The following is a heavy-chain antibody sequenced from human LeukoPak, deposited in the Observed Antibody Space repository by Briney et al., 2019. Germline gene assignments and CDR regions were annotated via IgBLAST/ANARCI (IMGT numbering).Heavy chain of an antibody. J-gene: IGHJ2*01. CDR3: ARGYYPPRWYFNL. D-gene: IGHD3-10*01. CDR2: IIEKGNA. CDR1: GGSFSSYS. V-gene: IGHV4-34*01. Sequence: SETLSLTCALYGGSFSSYSWSWTWIRQTPEKGLEWIGEIIEKGNANYNPSLKSRVTIDLDTSKNQFSLKLTSMTAADTAMYYCARGYYPPRWYFNLWGRGTLVTVSS.